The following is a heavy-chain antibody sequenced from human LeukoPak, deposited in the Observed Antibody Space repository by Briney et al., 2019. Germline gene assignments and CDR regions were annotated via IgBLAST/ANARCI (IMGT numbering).Heavy chain of an antibody. CDR2: INPNSGGT. CDR1: GYTFTGYY. Sequence: ASVKVSCKASGYTFTGYYMHWVRQAPGQGLEWMGWINPNSGGTNYAQKFQGRVTMTRDTSISTAYMELSRLRSDDTAVYYCARDKSLSYYYYYMDVWGKGTTVTVSS. V-gene: IGHV1-2*02. CDR3: ARDKSLSYYYYYMDV. J-gene: IGHJ6*03.